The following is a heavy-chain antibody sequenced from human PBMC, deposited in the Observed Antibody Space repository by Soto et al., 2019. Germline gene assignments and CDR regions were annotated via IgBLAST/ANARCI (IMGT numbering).Heavy chain of an antibody. J-gene: IGHJ1*01. CDR2: ISGSGGST. D-gene: IGHD3-3*01. CDR1: GFTFSSYA. Sequence: PGGSLRLSCAASGFTFSSYAMSWVRQAPGKGLEWVSAISGSGGSTYYADSVKGRFTISRDNSKNTLYLQMNSLRAEDTAVYYCAKDLGVWSGYYTHTEYFQHWGQGTLVTVSS. V-gene: IGHV3-23*01. CDR3: AKDLGVWSGYYTHTEYFQH.